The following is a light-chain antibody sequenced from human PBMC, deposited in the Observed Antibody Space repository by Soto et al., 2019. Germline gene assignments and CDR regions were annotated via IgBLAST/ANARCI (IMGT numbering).Light chain of an antibody. CDR2: GAS. J-gene: IGKJ1*01. V-gene: IGKV3-20*01. Sequence: EIVLTQSPGTLSLSPGERATLSCRASQSVSSSYLAWYQKKPGQAPRLLLYGASSRATGIPDRFSGSGSGTDLTLTISRLEPEDFAVYYCQQYGSSPTWTFGQGTKVDIK. CDR3: QQYGSSPTWT. CDR1: QSVSSSY.